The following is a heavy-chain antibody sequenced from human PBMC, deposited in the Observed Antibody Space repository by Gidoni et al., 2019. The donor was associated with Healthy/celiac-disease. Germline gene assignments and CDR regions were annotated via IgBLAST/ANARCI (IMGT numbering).Heavy chain of an antibody. D-gene: IGHD3-10*01. CDR2: SNPSGGST. CDR3: ARDRHYYGSGSYYNSYYYGMDV. V-gene: IGHV1-46*01. J-gene: IGHJ6*02. Sequence: QVQLVQSGAEVKKPGASVKVSCKASGYTFPSYYIPWVRQAPGQGLAWMGISNPSGGSTSYAQKFQGRVTMTRDTSTSTVYMELSSLRSEDTAVYYCARDRHYYGSGSYYNSYYYGMDVWGQGTTVTVSS. CDR1: GYTFPSYY.